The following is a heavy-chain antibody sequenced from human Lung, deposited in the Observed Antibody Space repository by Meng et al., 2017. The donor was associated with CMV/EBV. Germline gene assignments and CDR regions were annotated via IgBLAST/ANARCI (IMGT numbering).Heavy chain of an antibody. CDR1: GFIFSSAW. J-gene: IGHJ4*02. Sequence: SXGASGFIFSSAWMSWVRQAPGKGLEWVGRIRSKTNGGTTDYAAPVKGRLTISRDDSRSTLYLQMNSLKTEDTAVYYCTTDAYGVVVPFDYWGQGTXVTVAS. V-gene: IGHV3-15*01. D-gene: IGHD3-3*01. CDR3: TTDAYGVVVPFDY. CDR2: IRSKTNGGTT.